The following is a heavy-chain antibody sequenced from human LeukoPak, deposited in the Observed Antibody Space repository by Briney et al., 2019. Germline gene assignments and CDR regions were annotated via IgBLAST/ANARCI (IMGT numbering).Heavy chain of an antibody. CDR3: ASKELGGYGDYPNGWYFDL. CDR2: INPNSGGT. D-gene: IGHD4-17*01. J-gene: IGHJ2*01. V-gene: IGHV1-2*02. CDR1: GYTFTGYY. Sequence: ASVKVSCKASGYTFTGYYMHWVRQAPGQGLEWMGWINPNSGGTNYAQKFQGRVTMTRDTSISTAYMELSRLRSDDTAVYYCASKELGGYGDYPNGWYFDLWGRGTLVTVSS.